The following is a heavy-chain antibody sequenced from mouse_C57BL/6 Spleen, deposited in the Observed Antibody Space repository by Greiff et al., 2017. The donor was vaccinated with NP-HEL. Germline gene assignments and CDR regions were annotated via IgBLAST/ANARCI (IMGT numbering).Heavy chain of an antibody. V-gene: IGHV1-61*01. D-gene: IGHD2-2*01. CDR1: GYTFTSYW. J-gene: IGHJ2*01. Sequence: QVQLQQPGAELVRPGSSVKLSCKASGYTFTSYWMDWVKQRPGQGLEWIGHIYPSDSETHYNQKFKDKATLTVDKSSSTAYMQLSSLTSEDSAVYYCARSAYGYGEVRYFDDWGKGTTLTVSS. CDR2: IYPSDSET. CDR3: ARSAYGYGEVRYFDD.